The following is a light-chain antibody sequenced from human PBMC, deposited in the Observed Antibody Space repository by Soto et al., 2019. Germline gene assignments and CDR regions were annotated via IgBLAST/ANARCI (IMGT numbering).Light chain of an antibody. CDR3: QQYNDWPLT. J-gene: IGKJ4*01. V-gene: IGKV3-15*01. Sequence: EKVMTQSPAALSVSPGERATLSCRASQSVNSNLAWYQRKPGQAPRLLLYGASTRATGIPARFSGSASGTEFTITISSLQNEDSPVYYCQQYNDWPLTFGGGTKVEIK. CDR1: QSVNSN. CDR2: GAS.